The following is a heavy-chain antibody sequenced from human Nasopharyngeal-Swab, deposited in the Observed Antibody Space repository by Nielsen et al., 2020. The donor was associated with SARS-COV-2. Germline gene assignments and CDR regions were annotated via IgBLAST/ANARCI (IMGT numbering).Heavy chain of an antibody. CDR1: GGSFSGYY. Sequence: SQTLSLTCAVYGGSFSGYYWSWIRQPPGKGLEWIGYIYYSGSTNYNPSLKSRVTISVDTSKNQFSLKLSSVTAADTAVYYCARVFKESSFSSSSGPFDYWGQGTLVTVSS. CDR3: ARVFKESSFSSSSGPFDY. CDR2: IYYSGST. D-gene: IGHD6-6*01. V-gene: IGHV4-59*01. J-gene: IGHJ4*02.